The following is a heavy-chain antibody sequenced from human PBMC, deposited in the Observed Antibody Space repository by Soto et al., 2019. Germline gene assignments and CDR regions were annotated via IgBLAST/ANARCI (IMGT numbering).Heavy chain of an antibody. CDR2: ISYNSGNT. V-gene: IGHV3-30-3*01. D-gene: IGHD1-26*01. CDR1: GFTFNTRA. CDR3: ATDATKIVGVRSVYFDD. Sequence: QVQLVESGGGVVQPGSSLRLSCAASGFTFNTRAMHWVRQAPGKGLEWVAVISYNSGNTFYADSVKGRFTISRDNSKNTLHLQMNSLKTEDAAVYYYATDATKIVGVRSVYFDDWGQGTLVTVSS. J-gene: IGHJ4*02.